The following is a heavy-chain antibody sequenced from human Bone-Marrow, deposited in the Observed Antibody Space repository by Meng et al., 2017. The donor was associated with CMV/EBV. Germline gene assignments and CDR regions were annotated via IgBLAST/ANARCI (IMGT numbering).Heavy chain of an antibody. CDR3: AGGCDYDNWFDP. CDR1: GYNFTGYY. D-gene: IGHD4-17*01. V-gene: IGHV1-2*02. CDR2: INPNSGGT. J-gene: IGHJ5*02. Sequence: ASVKVSCKASGYNFTGYYMHWVRQAPGQGIEWMGWINPNSGGTNYAQKFQGRVTMTRDTSISTAYMALSRLRSDDRAEYYWAGGCDYDNWFDPWGQGTLVTVSS.